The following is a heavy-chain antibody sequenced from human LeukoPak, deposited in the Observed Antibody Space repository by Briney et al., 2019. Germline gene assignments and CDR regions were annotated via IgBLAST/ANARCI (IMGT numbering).Heavy chain of an antibody. CDR1: GYTLTELS. V-gene: IGHV1-24*01. J-gene: IGHJ5*02. Sequence: AASVKVSCKVSGYTLTELSMHWVRQAPGKGLEWMGGFDPEDGETIYAQKFQGRVTMTEDTSTDTAYMELSSLRSEDTAVYYCARGCYDILTGYCPFDPWGQGTLVTVSS. CDR3: ARGCYDILTGYCPFDP. D-gene: IGHD3-9*01. CDR2: FDPEDGET.